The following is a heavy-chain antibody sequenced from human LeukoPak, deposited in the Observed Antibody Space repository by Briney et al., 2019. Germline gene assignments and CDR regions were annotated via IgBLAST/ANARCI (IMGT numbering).Heavy chain of an antibody. D-gene: IGHD6-6*01. Sequence: ASVKVSCKASGYTFTGYYMHWVRQAPGQGREWMGWINPNSGGTNYAQKFQGRVTMTRDTSISTAYMELSRLRSDNTAVYYCARVGSSSSLEDHWGQGTRVTVSS. J-gene: IGHJ4*02. CDR3: ARVGSSSSLEDH. CDR1: GYTFTGYY. V-gene: IGHV1-2*02. CDR2: INPNSGGT.